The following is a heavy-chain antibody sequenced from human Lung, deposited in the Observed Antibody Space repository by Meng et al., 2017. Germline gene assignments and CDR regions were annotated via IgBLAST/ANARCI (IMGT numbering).Heavy chain of an antibody. V-gene: IGHV4-31*03. CDR1: GGSISSGVYY. CDR2: IHYTGRT. Sequence: QVQLQESGPGLVEPSQTLSLTCTIPGGSISSGVYYWSWIRQHPGKGLEWIGDIHYTGRTYYNPSLESRITISVDTSKSQFSLRLSSMTAADTAVYYCAREADGSGRLDYWGQGTLVTVSS. J-gene: IGHJ4*02. D-gene: IGHD3-10*01. CDR3: AREADGSGRLDY.